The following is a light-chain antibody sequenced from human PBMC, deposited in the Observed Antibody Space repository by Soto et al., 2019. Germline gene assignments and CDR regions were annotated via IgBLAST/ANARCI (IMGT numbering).Light chain of an antibody. Sequence: EIVMTQSPATLSVSPGERATLSCRASQSVSSNLAWYQQRPGQAPRLLISGASTRATGLPARFSARKSGTEFTLTISSLQSEDFATYYCQQAASFPLTFGGGTKVEIK. V-gene: IGKV3-15*01. CDR2: GAS. CDR1: QSVSSN. CDR3: QQAASFPLT. J-gene: IGKJ4*01.